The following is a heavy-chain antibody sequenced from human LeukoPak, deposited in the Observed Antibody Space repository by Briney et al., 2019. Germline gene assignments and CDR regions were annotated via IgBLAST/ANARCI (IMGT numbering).Heavy chain of an antibody. J-gene: IGHJ3*02. Sequence: PSGTPSLTCTVSGGSISSSSYYWGWIRQPPGKGLEWIGRIYYGGSTYYNPSLKSRVTISVDTSKNQFSLKLSSVTAADTAVYYCARHYYDSSGYVDAFDIWGQGTMVTVSS. V-gene: IGHV4-39*01. CDR1: GGSISSSSYY. CDR2: IYYGGST. D-gene: IGHD3-22*01. CDR3: ARHYYDSSGYVDAFDI.